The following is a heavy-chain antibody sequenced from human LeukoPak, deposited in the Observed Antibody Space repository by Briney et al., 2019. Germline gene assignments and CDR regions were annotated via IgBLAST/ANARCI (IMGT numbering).Heavy chain of an antibody. CDR2: IYHSWST. V-gene: IGHV4-38-2*02. CDR1: GYSISSGYF. CDR3: ASIYSSSWFLNWFDP. J-gene: IGHJ5*02. D-gene: IGHD6-13*01. Sequence: SETLSLTCTVSGYSISSGYFWGWIRQPPGKGLGCIGTIYHSWSTYYSPSLKSRVTISVDTSKNPVSLNLNSLTAADTPVYDCASIYSSSWFLNWFDPCGQGTLVTVSS.